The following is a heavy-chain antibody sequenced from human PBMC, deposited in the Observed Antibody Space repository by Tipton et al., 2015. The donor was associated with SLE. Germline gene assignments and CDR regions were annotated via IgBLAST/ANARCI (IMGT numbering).Heavy chain of an antibody. J-gene: IGHJ4*02. CDR2: IHHIGGT. Sequence: TLSLTCAVYGGSTSDTNWSWIRQPPGKGLEWIGEIHHIGGTKYSPSLKSRVTISLDTSKNQFSLRLNSVTATDTAVYFCARHADYYIPAGSKYKGYYFDYWGLGTLVTVSS. D-gene: IGHD3-10*02. CDR3: ARHADYYIPAGSKYKGYYFDY. V-gene: IGHV4-34*01. CDR1: GGSTSDTN.